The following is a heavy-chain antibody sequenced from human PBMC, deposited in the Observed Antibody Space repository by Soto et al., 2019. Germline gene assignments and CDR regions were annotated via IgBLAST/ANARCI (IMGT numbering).Heavy chain of an antibody. CDR3: ARVEDGYNYEWGVFDY. CDR1: GRSISSYY. CDR2: IYYSGST. V-gene: IGHV4-59*01. J-gene: IGHJ4*02. D-gene: IGHD5-12*01. Sequence: SETLSLTYTVSGRSISSYYWSWIRQPPGKGLELIGYIYYSGSTNYNPSLKSRVTISVDTSKNQFSLKLSSVTAADTAVYYCARVEDGYNYEWGVFDYWGQGTLVTVSS.